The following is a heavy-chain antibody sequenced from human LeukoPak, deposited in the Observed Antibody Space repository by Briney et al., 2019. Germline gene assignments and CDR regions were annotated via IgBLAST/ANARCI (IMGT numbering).Heavy chain of an antibody. V-gene: IGHV3-23*01. CDR3: AKEGTAMASSYFDY. CDR2: ISGSGGST. CDR1: GFTFSSYA. J-gene: IGHJ4*02. Sequence: GGSLRLSCAASGFTFSSYAMSWVRQAPGKGLKWVSAISGSGGSTYYADSVKGRFTISRDNSDNTLYLQMNSLRDEDTAMYYCAKEGTAMASSYFDYWGQGTLITVSS. D-gene: IGHD5-18*01.